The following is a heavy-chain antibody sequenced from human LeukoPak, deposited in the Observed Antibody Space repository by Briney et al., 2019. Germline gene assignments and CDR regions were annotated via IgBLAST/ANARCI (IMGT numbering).Heavy chain of an antibody. V-gene: IGHV3-30-3*01. CDR2: LSDDGNKE. CDR1: GFTFGTYA. D-gene: IGHD6-13*01. J-gene: IGHJ4*02. Sequence: GGSLRLSCAASGFTFGTYAMHWVRQAPGKGLEWVAVLSDDGNKEFYADSVKGRFTISRDNSKSTLYLQMNSLSAEDTAVYYCGRVAPGGRHIDYWGQGTLVTVS. CDR3: GRVAPGGRHIDY.